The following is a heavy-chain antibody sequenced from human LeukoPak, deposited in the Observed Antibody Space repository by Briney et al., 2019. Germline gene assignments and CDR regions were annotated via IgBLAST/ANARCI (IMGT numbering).Heavy chain of an antibody. V-gene: IGHV1-69*13. D-gene: IGHD1-1*01. CDR1: GGTFSSYA. CDR2: IIPIFGTA. Sequence: SVKVSCKASGGTFSSYAISWVRQAPGQGLEWMGGIIPIFGTANYARKFQGRVTITADESTSTAYMELSSLRSEDTAVYYCASHDGVGTSGAFDIWGQGTMVTVSS. J-gene: IGHJ3*02. CDR3: ASHDGVGTSGAFDI.